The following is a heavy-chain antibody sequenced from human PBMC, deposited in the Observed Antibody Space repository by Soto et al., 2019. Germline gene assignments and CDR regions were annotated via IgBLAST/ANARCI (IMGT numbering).Heavy chain of an antibody. Sequence: SETLSLTCTVSGGSISSYYWSWIRQPPGKGLEWIGYIYYSGSTNYNPSLKSRVTISVDTSKNQFSLKLSSVTAADTAVYYCARTYCSSTSCYDLFDSWGQGTLVTVSS. J-gene: IGHJ4*02. CDR1: GGSISSYY. V-gene: IGHV4-59*01. CDR3: ARTYCSSTSCYDLFDS. CDR2: IYYSGST. D-gene: IGHD2-2*01.